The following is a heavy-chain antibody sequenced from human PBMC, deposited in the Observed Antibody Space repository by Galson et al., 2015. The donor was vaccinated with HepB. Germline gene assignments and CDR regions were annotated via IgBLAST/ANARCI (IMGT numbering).Heavy chain of an antibody. CDR1: GFTFSSYS. V-gene: IGHV3-48*01. CDR2: ISSSSSTI. J-gene: IGHJ4*02. D-gene: IGHD2-2*01. Sequence: SLRLSCAASGFTFSSYSMNWVRQAPEKGLEWVSYISSSSSTIYYADSVKGRFTISRDNAKNSLYLQMNSLRAEDTAVYYCAREDPNCSSTSCYSFDYWGQGTLVTVSS. CDR3: AREDPNCSSTSCYSFDY.